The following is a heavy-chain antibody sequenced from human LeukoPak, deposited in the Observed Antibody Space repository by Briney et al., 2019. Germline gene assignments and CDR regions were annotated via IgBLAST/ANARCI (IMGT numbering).Heavy chain of an antibody. CDR1: GFTFSSYS. J-gene: IGHJ4*02. CDR2: ISSSSSYI. Sequence: SGGSLRLSCAASGFTFSSYSMNWVRQAPGKGLGWVSSISSSSSYIYYADSVKGRFTISRDNAKNSLYLQMNSLRAEDTAVYYCARESGIAAAGTDYWGQGTLVTVSS. V-gene: IGHV3-21*01. D-gene: IGHD6-13*01. CDR3: ARESGIAAAGTDY.